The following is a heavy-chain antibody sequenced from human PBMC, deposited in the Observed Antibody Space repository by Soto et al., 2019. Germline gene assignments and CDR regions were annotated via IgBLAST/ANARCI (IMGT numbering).Heavy chain of an antibody. D-gene: IGHD6-13*01. CDR2: ISGSGGST. Sequence: EVQLLESGGGLVQPGGSLRLSCAASGFTFSSYAMSWVRQAPGKGLEWVSAISGSGGSTYYADSVKGRFTISRDNSKNTLYLQMNCLRAEYTAVYYCAKRDAGIAAADAHYWGQGTLVTVSS. J-gene: IGHJ4*02. V-gene: IGHV3-23*01. CDR3: AKRDAGIAAADAHY. CDR1: GFTFSSYA.